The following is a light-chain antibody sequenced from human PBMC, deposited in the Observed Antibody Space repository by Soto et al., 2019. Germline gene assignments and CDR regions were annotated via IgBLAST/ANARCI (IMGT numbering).Light chain of an antibody. CDR3: QQYGVSPQS. CDR2: GAT. V-gene: IGKV3-20*01. CDR1: QSISGSY. J-gene: IGKJ3*01. Sequence: EIVLTQSPGTLSLSPGERVTLSCGASQSISGSYLAWYQQKRGQAPRLLVYGATTRATGIPDRFSGSGSGSDFTLIISRLEPEDFAVYFCQQYGVSPQSFGPGTKVDIK.